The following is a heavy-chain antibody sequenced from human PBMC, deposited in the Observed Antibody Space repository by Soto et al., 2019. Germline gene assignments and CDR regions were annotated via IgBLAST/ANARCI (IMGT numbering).Heavy chain of an antibody. D-gene: IGHD3-10*01. J-gene: IGHJ6*03. CDR1: GFTFDDYG. CDR3: ARERSYYGSGSYFFYYYMDV. CDR2: INWNGGST. Sequence: EVQLVESGGGVVRPGGSLRLSCAASGFTFDDYGMSWVRQAPGKGLEWVSGINWNGGSTGYADSVKGRFTISRDNAKNSLYLQMNSLRAEDTALYHCARERSYYGSGSYFFYYYMDVWGKGTTVTVSS. V-gene: IGHV3-20*01.